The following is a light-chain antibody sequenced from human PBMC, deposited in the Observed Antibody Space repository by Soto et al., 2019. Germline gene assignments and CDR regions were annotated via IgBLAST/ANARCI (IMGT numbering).Light chain of an antibody. V-gene: IGLV2-14*01. J-gene: IGLJ3*02. CDR1: SSDVGGYNY. Sequence: QSALTQPASVSGSPGQSITISCTGTSSDVGGYNYVSWYQQHPGKAPKLMIYEVSNRPSGISNRFSGSKSGNTASLTISGLQAEDEADYYCMSYVTIIPNWVFGGGTQLTVL. CDR2: EVS. CDR3: MSYVTIIPNWV.